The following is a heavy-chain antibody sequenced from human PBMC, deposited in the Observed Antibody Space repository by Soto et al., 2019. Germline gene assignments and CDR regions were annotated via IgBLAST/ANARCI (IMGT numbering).Heavy chain of an antibody. CDR1: GFTFSSYG. CDR3: ARDLAYCGGDCYWAPYYYYGMDV. V-gene: IGHV3-33*01. CDR2: IWYDGSNK. J-gene: IGHJ6*02. D-gene: IGHD2-21*02. Sequence: GGSLRLSCAASGFTFSSYGMHWVRQAPGKGLEWVAVIWYDGSNKYYADSVKGRFTISRDNSKNTLYLQMNSLRAEDTAVYYCARDLAYCGGDCYWAPYYYYGMDVWGQGTTVTVSS.